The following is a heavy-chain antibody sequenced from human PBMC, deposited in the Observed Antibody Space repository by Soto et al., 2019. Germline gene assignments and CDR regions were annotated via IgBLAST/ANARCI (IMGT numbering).Heavy chain of an antibody. J-gene: IGHJ5*02. V-gene: IGHV3-23*01. CDR1: GFTFSSYA. Sequence: GGSLRLSCAASGFTFSSYAMSWVRQAPGKGLEWVSAISGSGGSTYYADSVKGRFTISRDNSKNTLYLQMNSLRAEDTAVYYCAKDPGGFPIFGLVIIPRPNWFDPWGQGTLVTVSS. D-gene: IGHD3-3*01. CDR2: ISGSGGST. CDR3: AKDPGGFPIFGLVIIPRPNWFDP.